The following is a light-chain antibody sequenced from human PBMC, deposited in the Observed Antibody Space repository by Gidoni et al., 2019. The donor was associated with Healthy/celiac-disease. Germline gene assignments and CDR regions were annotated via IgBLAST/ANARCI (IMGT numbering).Light chain of an antibody. CDR3: QQSDSTPKT. J-gene: IGKJ1*01. Sequence: DIHIPQSPSSLSASVGDRVTITCRASQSISSYLNWYQQKPGKAPKLLIYAASSLQSGVPSRFSGSGSGTDFTLTISSLQPEDFATYYCQQSDSTPKTFGQXTKVEIK. CDR2: AAS. V-gene: IGKV1-39*01. CDR1: QSISSY.